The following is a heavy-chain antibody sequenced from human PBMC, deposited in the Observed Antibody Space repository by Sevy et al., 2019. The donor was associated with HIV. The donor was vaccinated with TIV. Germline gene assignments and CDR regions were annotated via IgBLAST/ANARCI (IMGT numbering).Heavy chain of an antibody. J-gene: IGHJ3*02. CDR2: ISGSDGST. V-gene: IGHV3-23*01. Sequence: GGSLRLSCAASGFTFTNYAMNWVRQAPGKGLEWVSGISGSDGSTYYADSVKGRFTISRDNPKNTLFLQMHSLRAEDTAVYDCAKDIVFLVGYAFDIWGQGTMVTVSS. CDR1: GFTFTNYA. CDR3: AKDIVFLVGYAFDI. D-gene: IGHD2-8*02.